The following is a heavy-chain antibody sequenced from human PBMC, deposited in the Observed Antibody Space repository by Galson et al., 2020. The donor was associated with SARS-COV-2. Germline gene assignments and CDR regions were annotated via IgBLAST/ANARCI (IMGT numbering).Heavy chain of an antibody. CDR1: GFTFSSYA. D-gene: IGHD1-7*01. CDR2: ISYDGSNK. V-gene: IGHV3-30-3*01. Sequence: GGSLRLSCAASGFTFSSYAMHWVRQAPGKGLEWVAVISYDGSNKYYADSVKGRFTISRDNSKNTLYLQMNSLRAEDTAVYYCARDLGWNYRDGWFDPWGQGTLVTVSS. J-gene: IGHJ5*02. CDR3: ARDLGWNYRDGWFDP.